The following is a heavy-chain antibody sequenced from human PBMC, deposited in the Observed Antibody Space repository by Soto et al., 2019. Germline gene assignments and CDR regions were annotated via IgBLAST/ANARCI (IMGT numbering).Heavy chain of an antibody. CDR2: IKQDGSEK. D-gene: IGHD3-3*01. V-gene: IGHV3-7*01. Sequence: GGSLRLSCAASGFTFSSYWMSWVRQAPGKGLEWVANIKQDGSEKYYVDSVKGRFTISRDNAKNSLYLQMNSLRAEDTAVYYCATQPITISGDWFDPWGQGTLVTVSS. CDR3: ATQPITISGDWFDP. J-gene: IGHJ5*02. CDR1: GFTFSSYW.